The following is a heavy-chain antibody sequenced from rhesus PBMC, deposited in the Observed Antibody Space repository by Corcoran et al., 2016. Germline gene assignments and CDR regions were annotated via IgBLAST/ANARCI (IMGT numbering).Heavy chain of an antibody. J-gene: IGHJ4*01. CDR1: GYTFTIYS. CDR3: ARGYSNYAFDS. D-gene: IGHD4-23*01. V-gene: IGHV1-200*01. Sequence: QVQLVQSGAEVKKPGASVKLSCKASGYTFTIYSINWVRQAPGKGLEWMGCINPSKCNTVYAQTFQGGVTMTTDTSTRTAYMELSSMRSEDTAVYYCARGYSNYAFDSWGQGVLVTVSS. CDR2: INPSKCNT.